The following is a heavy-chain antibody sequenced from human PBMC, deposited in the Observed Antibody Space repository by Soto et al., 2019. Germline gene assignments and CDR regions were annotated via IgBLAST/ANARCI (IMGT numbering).Heavy chain of an antibody. CDR1: GGSISGTTYS. V-gene: IGHV4-30-2*01. D-gene: IGHD6-13*01. CDR3: ARGQGAAAGHSNFYY. CDR2: IYDSGNT. Sequence: QLQLQESGSGLVKPSQTLSLTCAVSGGSISGTTYSWSWSRQPPGKGLEWIGYIYDSGNTYYNPSLKSQFSISVDRSKNQFSLKLSSVTAADTAVYYCARGQGAAAGHSNFYYWGQGALVTVSS. J-gene: IGHJ4*02.